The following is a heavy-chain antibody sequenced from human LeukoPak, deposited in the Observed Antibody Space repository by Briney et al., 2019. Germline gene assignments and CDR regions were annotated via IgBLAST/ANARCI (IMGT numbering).Heavy chain of an antibody. Sequence: ASVKVSCKASGYTFTSYAMHWVRQAPGQRLEWMGWINAGNGNTKYSQKFQGRVTITRDTSASTAYMELSSLRSEDTAVYYCARGQRYCSGGSCYHSTFDYWGQGTLVTVSS. CDR2: INAGNGNT. V-gene: IGHV1-3*01. J-gene: IGHJ4*02. CDR1: GYTFTSYA. CDR3: ARGQRYCSGGSCYHSTFDY. D-gene: IGHD2-15*01.